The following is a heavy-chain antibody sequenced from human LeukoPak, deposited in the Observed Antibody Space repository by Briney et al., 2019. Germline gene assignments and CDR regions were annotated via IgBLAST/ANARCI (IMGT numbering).Heavy chain of an antibody. D-gene: IGHD6-13*01. CDR1: GYTFTSYD. V-gene: IGHV1-8*01. CDR2: MNPNSGNT. J-gene: IGHJ5*02. Sequence: ASVKVSCKASGYTFTSYDIKWVRQATGQGLEWMGWMNPNSGNTGYAQKFQGRVTMTRNTSISTAYMELSSLRSEDTAVYYCAREESGRSWYFRFDPWGQGTLVTVSS. CDR3: AREESGRSWYFRFDP.